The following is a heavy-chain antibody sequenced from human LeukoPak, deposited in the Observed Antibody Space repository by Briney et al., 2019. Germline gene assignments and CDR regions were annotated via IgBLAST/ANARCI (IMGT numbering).Heavy chain of an antibody. CDR2: IRYDGSNK. CDR1: GFTFSSYG. CDR3: AKGPNPIPTLILVIPTATIYY. J-gene: IGHJ4*02. Sequence: PGGSLRLSCAASGFTFSSYGMHWVRQAPGKGLEWVAFIRYDGSNKYYADSVKGRFTISRDNSKNTLYLQMNSLRAEDTAVYYCAKGPNPIPTLILVIPTATIYYRGQGTLVT. D-gene: IGHD2-2*01. V-gene: IGHV3-30*02.